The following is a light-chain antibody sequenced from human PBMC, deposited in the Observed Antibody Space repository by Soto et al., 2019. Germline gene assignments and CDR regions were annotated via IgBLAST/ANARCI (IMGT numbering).Light chain of an antibody. V-gene: IGLV2-14*03. J-gene: IGLJ2*01. CDR3: SSYRSSTHVV. Sequence: QSVLTQPASVSGSPGQSITISCTGTSSDVGGYNYVSWYQQHPDKAPKLMIYDVSNRPSGVSNRFSGSKSGNTASLTISGLQAEDEADYYCSSYRSSTHVVFGGGTKVTVL. CDR1: SSDVGGYNY. CDR2: DVS.